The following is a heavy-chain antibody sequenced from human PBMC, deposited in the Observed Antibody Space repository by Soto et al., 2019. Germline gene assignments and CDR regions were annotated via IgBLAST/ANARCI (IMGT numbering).Heavy chain of an antibody. CDR3: NCRSSWVESGMDV. CDR2: IGWDGGST. V-gene: IGHV3-9*01. J-gene: IGHJ6*02. Sequence: EVQLVESGGGLVQSGRSLRLSCAASGFIFDDYAMHWVRQAPGKGLEWVSGIGWDGGSTGYADSVKGRITISRDNAKNSLYLQMNSLRAEDTGFYCANCRSSWVESGMDVWDQGTTVTVSS. D-gene: IGHD1-1*01. CDR1: GFIFDDYA.